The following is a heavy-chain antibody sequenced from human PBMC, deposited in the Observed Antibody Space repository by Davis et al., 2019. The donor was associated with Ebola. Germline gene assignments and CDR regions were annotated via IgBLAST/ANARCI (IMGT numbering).Heavy chain of an antibody. D-gene: IGHD4-17*01. Sequence: PGGSLRLSCAASGFTFGTYSMHWVRQAPGKGPEWVAVVSSDGSNIYYANSVKGRFTISRDNSKNRLYLQMNSLRVEDTAIYYCAKGSLYGSRSITAGVDAWGQGTTVTVSS. CDR3: AKGSLYGSRSITAGVDA. J-gene: IGHJ6*02. CDR1: GFTFGTYS. V-gene: IGHV3-30*04. CDR2: VSSDGSNI.